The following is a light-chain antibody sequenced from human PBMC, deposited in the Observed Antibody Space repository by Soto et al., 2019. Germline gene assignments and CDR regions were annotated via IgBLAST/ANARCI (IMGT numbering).Light chain of an antibody. J-gene: IGKJ4*01. CDR1: QTVRNNY. CDR2: DAS. V-gene: IGKV3-20*01. CDR3: QPFTSYQLT. Sequence: EFVLTQSPGTLSLSPGERATLSCRASQTVRNNYLAWYLQKPGQAPRLLIYDASSRATGIPDRFSGGGSGTDFTLTISRLEPEDFEVYYCQPFTSYQLTFRGGTKADTK.